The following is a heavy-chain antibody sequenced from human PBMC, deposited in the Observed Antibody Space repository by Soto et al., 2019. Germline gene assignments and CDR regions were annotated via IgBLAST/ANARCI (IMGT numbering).Heavy chain of an antibody. D-gene: IGHD3-22*01. J-gene: IGHJ4*02. CDR1: GGSISGYY. CDR3: ARGTYENSGYHPEYYLDS. V-gene: IGHV4-59*01. Sequence: QVQLQESGPGLVKPSETLSLTCTVFGGSISGYYGSWIRQPPGKGLEWIEYSYYSGSNDYNPSLDSRVRISVDPSKNLFSLKLSSLTAAHTAIYYCARGTYENSGYHPEYYLDSWGQGTLVTVSA. CDR2: SYYSGSN.